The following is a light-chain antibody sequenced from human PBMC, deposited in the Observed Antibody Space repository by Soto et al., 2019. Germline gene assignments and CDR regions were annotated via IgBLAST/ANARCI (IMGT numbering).Light chain of an antibody. CDR2: RAS. J-gene: IGKJ1*01. CDR1: QSVSNSG. CDR3: QQYGTSPRT. V-gene: IGKV3-20*01. Sequence: EIVLTQSPGTLSLSPGERVTLSCRASQSVSNSGLSWYQQKPGQAPRLLIYRASSSATGIPDRFSGSGSGTDFTLTISRLEPEDFAVYYCQQYGTSPRTFGQGTKVEIK.